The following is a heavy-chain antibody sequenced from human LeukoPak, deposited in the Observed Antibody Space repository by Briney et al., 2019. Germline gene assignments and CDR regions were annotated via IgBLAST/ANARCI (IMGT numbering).Heavy chain of an antibody. D-gene: IGHD3-10*01. Sequence: GTSLRLSCTTSGFTFDFYAMHWARQAPGKGLEWVAVMSYDGRYRYYADSAKGRFTISRDNSKRTLYLEMSSLRPEDTALYYCARSELYYGSESYYHLDYWGHGTLVTVSS. V-gene: IGHV3-30*03. CDR1: GFTFDFYA. CDR3: ARSELYYGSESYYHLDY. J-gene: IGHJ4*01. CDR2: MSYDGRYR.